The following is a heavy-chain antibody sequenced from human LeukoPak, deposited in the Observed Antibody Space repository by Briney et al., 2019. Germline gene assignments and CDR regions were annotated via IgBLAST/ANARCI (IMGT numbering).Heavy chain of an antibody. CDR2: ISGSGGST. D-gene: IGHD1-26*01. CDR3: AKAMGATCFYY. CDR1: GFTLSSYA. J-gene: IGHJ4*02. Sequence: GGSLRLSCAASGFTLSSYAMRWVRQAPGKELEWVSGISGSGGSTYYADSVKGRFTISRDNSKNTLYLQMNSLRAGDTAVYYCAKAMGATCFYYWGQGTLVTVSS. V-gene: IGHV3-23*01.